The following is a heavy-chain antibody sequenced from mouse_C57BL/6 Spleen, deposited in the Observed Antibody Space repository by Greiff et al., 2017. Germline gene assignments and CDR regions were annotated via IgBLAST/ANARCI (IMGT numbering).Heavy chain of an antibody. Sequence: QVQLQQPGAELVKPGASVKVSCKASGYTFTSYWMHWVKQRPGQGLEWIGRIHPSDSDTNSNQKFKGKATLTVDKSSSTAYMQLSSLTSEDSAVYYCAISITTVVATDYWGQGTSVTVSS. J-gene: IGHJ4*01. D-gene: IGHD1-1*01. CDR2: IHPSDSDT. V-gene: IGHV1-74*01. CDR1: GYTFTSYW. CDR3: AISITTVVATDY.